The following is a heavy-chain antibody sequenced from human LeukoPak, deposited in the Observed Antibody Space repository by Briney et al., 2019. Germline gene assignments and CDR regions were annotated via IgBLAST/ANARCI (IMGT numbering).Heavy chain of an antibody. CDR3: ARVGRYCSGGSCQNWFDP. CDR1: GIIFSNYW. Sequence: QPGGSLRLSCAASGIIFSNYWMHWVRQAPGKGLVWVSRINRDGSSTSYADSVKGRFTISRDNAKNTLYLQMNSLRAEDTAVYYCARVGRYCSGGSCQNWFDPWGQGTLVTVSS. J-gene: IGHJ5*02. V-gene: IGHV3-74*01. CDR2: INRDGSST. D-gene: IGHD2-15*01.